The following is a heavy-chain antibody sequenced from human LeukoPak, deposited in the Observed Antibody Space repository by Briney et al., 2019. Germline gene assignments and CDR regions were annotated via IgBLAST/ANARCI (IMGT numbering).Heavy chain of an antibody. D-gene: IGHD3-10*01. Sequence: SETLSLTCTVSGGSISSSSYYWVWIRQPPGKGLESIVSIYYTGSTYYNPSLKSRVTISVDTSKNQFSLKLSSVTAADTAVYYCADASYYYGQVGWGQGTLVTVSS. CDR2: IYYTGST. V-gene: IGHV4-39*01. CDR3: ADASYYYGQVG. CDR1: GGSISSSSYY. J-gene: IGHJ4*02.